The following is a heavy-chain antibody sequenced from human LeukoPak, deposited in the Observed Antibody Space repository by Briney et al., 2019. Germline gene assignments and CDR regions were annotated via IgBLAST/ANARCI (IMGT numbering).Heavy chain of an antibody. J-gene: IGHJ3*02. CDR3: ARGGVATIFDAFDI. V-gene: IGHV3-30-3*01. D-gene: IGHD5-12*01. Sequence: PGGSLRLSCAASGFTVSSNYMSWVRQAPGKGLEWVAVISYDGSNKYYADSVKGRFTISRDNSKNTLYLQMNSLRAEDTAVYYCARGGVATIFDAFDIWGQGTMVTVSS. CDR1: GFTVSSNY. CDR2: ISYDGSNK.